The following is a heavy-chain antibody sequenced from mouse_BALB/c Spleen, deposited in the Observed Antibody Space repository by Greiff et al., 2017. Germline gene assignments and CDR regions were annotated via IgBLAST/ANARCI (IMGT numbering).Heavy chain of an antibody. V-gene: IGHV5-6-5*01. CDR1: GFTFSSYA. Sequence: EVQLVESGGGLVKPGGSLKLSCAASGFTFSSYAMSWVRQTPEKRLEWGAGRSSGGSTYYPDSGKGRFTISRDNARNILYLQMSSLRSEDTAMYYCARAYGSSAWFAYCDHKTLVTLSA. J-gene: IGHJ3*01. CDR2: RSSGGST. CDR3: ARAYGSSAWFAY. D-gene: IGHD1-1*01.